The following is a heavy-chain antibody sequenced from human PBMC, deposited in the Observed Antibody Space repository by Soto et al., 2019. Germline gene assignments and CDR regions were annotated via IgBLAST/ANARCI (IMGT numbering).Heavy chain of an antibody. J-gene: IGHJ6*02. CDR2: VYWNEDR. CDR1: GFSLSTSGVG. V-gene: IGHV2-5*01. CDR3: GHRGSSHDYHGLDV. Sequence: QITLKVSGPTLVKPTQTLKLTCSFSGFSLSTSGVGVAWIRQPPGKALEWLVVVYWNEDRRYSPSLRNRLAITKDTSKNQVVLTMINMDPVDTATYYCGHRGSSHDYHGLDVWGQGITVTVS.